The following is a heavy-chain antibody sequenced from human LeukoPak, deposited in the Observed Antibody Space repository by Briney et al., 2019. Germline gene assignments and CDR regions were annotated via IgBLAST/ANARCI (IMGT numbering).Heavy chain of an antibody. D-gene: IGHD3-10*01. V-gene: IGHV3-23*01. Sequence: PGGSLRLSCAASGFTSSSYAMSWVRQAPGKGLEWVSAISGSGGSTYYADSVKGRFTISRDNSKNTLYLQMNSLRAEDTAVYYCAKGLPSRLGPFMVRGVMADYWGQGTLVTVSS. CDR1: GFTSSSYA. CDR2: ISGSGGST. CDR3: AKGLPSRLGPFMVRGVMADY. J-gene: IGHJ4*02.